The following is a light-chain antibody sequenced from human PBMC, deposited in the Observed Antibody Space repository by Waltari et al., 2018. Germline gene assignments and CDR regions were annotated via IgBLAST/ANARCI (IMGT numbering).Light chain of an antibody. CDR3: QSYDSSLSGGV. CDR1: SSNIGAGYD. J-gene: IGLJ2*01. CDR2: GNS. Sequence: QSVLTQPPSVSGAPGQRVTISCTGRSSNIGAGYDVHWYQKLPGTAPKLLIYGNSNRPSGVPDRFSGSKSGTSASLAITGLQAEDEADYYCQSYDSSLSGGVFGGGTKLTVL. V-gene: IGLV1-40*01.